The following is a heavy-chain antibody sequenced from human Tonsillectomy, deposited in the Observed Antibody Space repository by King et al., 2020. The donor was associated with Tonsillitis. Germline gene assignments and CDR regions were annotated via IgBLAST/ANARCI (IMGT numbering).Heavy chain of an antibody. CDR2: IYSGGSST. Sequence: VQSGGSLRLSCAASGFTFRRYAMSWVRQAPGKGLEWVSVIYSGGSSTSYADSVKGRFTISRDNFKNSLYLQMNSLRAEDTAVYYCAKGATWIQLCSYDYWGQGTLVTVSS. CDR1: GFTFRRYA. D-gene: IGHD5-18*01. CDR3: AKGATWIQLCSYDY. V-gene: IGHV3-23*03. J-gene: IGHJ4*02.